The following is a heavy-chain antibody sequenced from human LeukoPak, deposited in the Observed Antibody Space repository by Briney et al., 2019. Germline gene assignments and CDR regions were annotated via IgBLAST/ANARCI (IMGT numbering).Heavy chain of an antibody. V-gene: IGHV4-34*01. CDR2: INHSGST. D-gene: IGHD3-10*01. Sequence: PSETLSLTCSVYGGSFSGYYWSWIRQPPEKGLEWIGEINHSGSTNYNPSLKSRVTISVDTSKNQFSLKLSSVTAADTAVYYCARGGTMVRGVRTTRAFDIWGQGTMVTVSS. J-gene: IGHJ3*02. CDR1: GGSFSGYY. CDR3: ARGGTMVRGVRTTRAFDI.